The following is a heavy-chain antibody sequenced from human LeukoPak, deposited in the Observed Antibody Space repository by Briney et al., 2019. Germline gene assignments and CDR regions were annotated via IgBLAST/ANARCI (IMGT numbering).Heavy chain of an antibody. V-gene: IGHV3-7*01. D-gene: IGHD2-15*01. J-gene: IGHJ4*02. CDR3: ARDGGYCSGGSCYWEC. Sequence: GGSLRLSCAASGFTFSDYWMSWVRQAPGKGLEWVASIKQDGSKDYYVDSVKGRFTISRDNAKKSMYLQMNSLRADDTAVYYCARDGGYCSGGSCYWECWGQGTLVIVPT. CDR2: IKQDGSKD. CDR1: GFTFSDYW.